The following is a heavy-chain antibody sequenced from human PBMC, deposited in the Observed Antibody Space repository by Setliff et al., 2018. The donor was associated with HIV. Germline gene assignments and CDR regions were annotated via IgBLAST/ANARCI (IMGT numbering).Heavy chain of an antibody. CDR1: GYTFTSYA. V-gene: IGHV1-3*01. Sequence: ASVKVSCKASGYTFTSYAMHWVRQAPGQRLEWMGWINAGNGNTKYSQKFQGRVTITRDTSASTAYMELSWLRSDDTAVYFCARWYGFHSSSSVLGFWGQGTLVTVSS. CDR3: ARWYGFHSSSSVLGF. D-gene: IGHD6-6*01. J-gene: IGHJ4*02. CDR2: INAGNGNT.